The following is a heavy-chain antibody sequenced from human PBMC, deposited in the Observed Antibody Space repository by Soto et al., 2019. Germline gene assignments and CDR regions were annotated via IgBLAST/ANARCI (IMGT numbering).Heavy chain of an antibody. CDR2: INPNSGGT. Sequence: ASVKVSCKASGYTFTDYYVHWVRQAPGQGLEWMGWINPNSGGTKSAQKFQGRVTMTRDTSISTAYMELSRLRSDDTAVYYCARRKGDYYDSSGYHYYFDYWGQGALVTVSS. CDR1: GYTFTDYY. D-gene: IGHD3-22*01. J-gene: IGHJ4*02. CDR3: ARRKGDYYDSSGYHYYFDY. V-gene: IGHV1-2*02.